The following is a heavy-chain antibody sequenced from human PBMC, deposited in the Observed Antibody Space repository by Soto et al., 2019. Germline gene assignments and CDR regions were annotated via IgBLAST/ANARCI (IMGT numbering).Heavy chain of an antibody. CDR1: GGTFSSYA. Sequence: SVKVSCKASGGTFSSYAISWVRQAPGQGLEWMGGIIPIFGTANYAQKFQGRVTITADESTSTAYMELSSLRSEDTAVYYCARSHGGDRTYTPYYYYYYGMDVWGQGTTVTVSS. D-gene: IGHD2-21*02. J-gene: IGHJ6*02. CDR2: IIPIFGTA. V-gene: IGHV1-69*13. CDR3: ARSHGGDRTYTPYYYYYYGMDV.